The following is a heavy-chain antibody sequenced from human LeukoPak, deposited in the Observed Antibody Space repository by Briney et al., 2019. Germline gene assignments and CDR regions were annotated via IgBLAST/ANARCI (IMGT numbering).Heavy chain of an antibody. CDR3: ARGYSRVVDFDY. CDR2: IYSGGST. Sequence: GGSLRLSCAASGFTLSNNYMSWVRQAPGKGLEWVSVIYSGGSTYYADSVRGRFTISRDNSKNTLYLQMNSLRAEDTAVYFCARGYSRVVDFDYWGQGTLVTVSS. D-gene: IGHD2-15*01. V-gene: IGHV3-53*01. CDR1: GFTLSNNY. J-gene: IGHJ4*02.